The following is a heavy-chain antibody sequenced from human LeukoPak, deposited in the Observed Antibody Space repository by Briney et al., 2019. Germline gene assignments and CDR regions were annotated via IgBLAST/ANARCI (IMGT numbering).Heavy chain of an antibody. CDR2: INHSGST. V-gene: IGHV4-34*01. CDR3: ARGQSTMVYFDY. CDR1: GGSFSGYY. D-gene: IGHD3-10*01. Sequence: SETLSPTCAVYGGSFSGYYWSWIRQPPGKGLEWIGEINHSGSTNYNPSLKSRVTISVDTSKNQFSLKLSSVTAADTAVYYCARGQSTMVYFDYWGQGTLVTVS. J-gene: IGHJ4*02.